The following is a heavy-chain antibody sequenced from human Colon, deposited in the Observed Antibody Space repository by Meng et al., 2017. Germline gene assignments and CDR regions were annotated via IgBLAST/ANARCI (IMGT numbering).Heavy chain of an antibody. J-gene: IGHJ4*02. CDR3: AKARSSSRALHYFDY. V-gene: IGHV3-7*03. CDR2: IKQNGGEM. Sequence: ESLMISCASSGFTFSDYWMTWVRQAPGKGLELVANIKQNGGEMNYVDSVKGRFTISRDNDKNSLYLQTNSLRVEDTAVYYCAKARSSSRALHYFDYWGQGTLVTVSS. CDR1: GFTFSDYW. D-gene: IGHD6-13*01.